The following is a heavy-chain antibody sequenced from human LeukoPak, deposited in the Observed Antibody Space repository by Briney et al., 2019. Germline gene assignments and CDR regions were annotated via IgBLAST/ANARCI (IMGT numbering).Heavy chain of an antibody. Sequence: SVKVSCKASGGTFSSYAISWVRQAPGQGLEWTGRIIPILGIANYAQEFQGRVTITADKSTSTAYMELSSLRSEDTAVYYCARDSRMGYSYGTFNYWGQGTLVTVSS. CDR3: ARDSRMGYSYGTFNY. J-gene: IGHJ4*02. CDR2: IIPILGIA. D-gene: IGHD5-18*01. CDR1: GGTFSSYA. V-gene: IGHV1-69*04.